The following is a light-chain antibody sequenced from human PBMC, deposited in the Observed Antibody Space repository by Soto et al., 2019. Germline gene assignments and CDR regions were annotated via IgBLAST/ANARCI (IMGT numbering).Light chain of an antibody. CDR1: SSNIGSNY. CDR2: RNN. CDR3: AAWDDSLSGRVV. J-gene: IGLJ2*01. V-gene: IGLV1-47*01. Sequence: QSVLTQPPSASGTPGQRVTISCSGSSSNIGSNYVYWYQQLPGTVPKLLIYRNNQRPSGVPDRFSGSKSGTSASLAISGLRSEDEADYYCAAWDDSLSGRVVFGGGTKVTVL.